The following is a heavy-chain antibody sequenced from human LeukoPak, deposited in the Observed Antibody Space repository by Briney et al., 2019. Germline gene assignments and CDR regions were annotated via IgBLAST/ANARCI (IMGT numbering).Heavy chain of an antibody. CDR2: INHSGST. Sequence: SETLSLTCAVYGGSFSGYYWSWIRQPPGKGLEWIGEINHSGSTNYNPSLESRVIISADTSKNQFSLKLSSVTAADTAVYYCARGVREIPVLAAATPSPDYHYAMDVWGLGTTVTVSS. CDR3: ARGVREIPVLAAATPSPDYHYAMDV. CDR1: GGSFSGYY. V-gene: IGHV4-34*01. J-gene: IGHJ6*02. D-gene: IGHD2-15*01.